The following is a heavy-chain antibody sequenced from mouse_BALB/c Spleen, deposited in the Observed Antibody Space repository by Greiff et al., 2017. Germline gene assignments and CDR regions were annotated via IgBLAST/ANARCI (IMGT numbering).Heavy chain of an antibody. CDR1: GFNIKDTY. Sequence: VQLKESGAELVKPGASVKLSCTASGFNIKDTYMHWVKQRPEQGLEWIGRIDPANGNTKYDPKFQGKATITADTSSNTAYLQLSSLTSEDTAVYYCARNYYGRSYGGFAYGGEGSLVTVSA. CDR3: ARNYYGRSYGGFAY. V-gene: IGHV14-3*02. J-gene: IGHJ3*01. CDR2: IDPANGNT. D-gene: IGHD1-1*01.